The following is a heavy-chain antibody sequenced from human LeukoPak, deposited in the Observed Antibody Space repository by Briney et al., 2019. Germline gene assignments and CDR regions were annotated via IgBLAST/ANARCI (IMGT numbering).Heavy chain of an antibody. V-gene: IGHV3-33*01. CDR1: GFTFSSYG. CDR3: ARGPNYYYDSSGYYFDY. CDR2: IWYDGSNK. J-gene: IGHJ4*02. Sequence: GGSLRLSCAASGFTFSSYGLHWVRQAPGKGLEWVAVIWYDGSNKYYADSVKGRFTISRDNSKNTLYLQMNSLRAEDTAVYYCARGPNYYYDSSGYYFDYWGQGTLVTVSS. D-gene: IGHD3-22*01.